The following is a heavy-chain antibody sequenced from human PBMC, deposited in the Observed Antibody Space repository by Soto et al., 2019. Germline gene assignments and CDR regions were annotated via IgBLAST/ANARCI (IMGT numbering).Heavy chain of an antibody. CDR3: AREWTVTTSDYYGMDV. Sequence: PGGSLRLSCAASGFTFSSYGMHWVRQAPGKGLEWVAVIWYDGSNKYYADSVKGRFTISRDNSKNTLYLQMNSLRAEDTAVYYCAREWTVTTSDYYGMDVWGQGTTVTVSS. CDR1: GFTFSSYG. CDR2: IWYDGSNK. D-gene: IGHD4-4*01. V-gene: IGHV3-33*01. J-gene: IGHJ6*02.